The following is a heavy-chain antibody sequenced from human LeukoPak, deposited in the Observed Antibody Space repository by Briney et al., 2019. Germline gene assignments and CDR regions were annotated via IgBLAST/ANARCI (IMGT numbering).Heavy chain of an antibody. V-gene: IGHV3-23*03. Sequence: GGALRLSCAASGFTFSSYAMSWVRQAPGKGLEWVSVIYSDGSTYYADSVKGRFTISRDNSKNTLYLQMNSLRAEDTAVYYCASRRSSGWYDYWGQGTLVTVSS. J-gene: IGHJ4*02. D-gene: IGHD6-19*01. CDR1: GFTFSSYA. CDR3: ASRRSSGWYDY. CDR2: IYSDGST.